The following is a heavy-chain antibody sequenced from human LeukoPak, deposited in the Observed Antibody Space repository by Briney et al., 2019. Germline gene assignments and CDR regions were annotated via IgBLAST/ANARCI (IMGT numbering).Heavy chain of an antibody. Sequence: SQTLSLTCAGSGCSISSGGYSWSWIRQPPGKGLEWIGYIYHSGSTYYNPSLKSRVTISVDRSKNQFSLKLSSVTAADTAKYFCARAKPGSPPDYWGQGTLVTVPS. J-gene: IGHJ4*02. CDR1: GCSISSGGYS. V-gene: IGHV4-30-2*01. D-gene: IGHD3-10*01. CDR2: IYHSGST. CDR3: ARAKPGSPPDY.